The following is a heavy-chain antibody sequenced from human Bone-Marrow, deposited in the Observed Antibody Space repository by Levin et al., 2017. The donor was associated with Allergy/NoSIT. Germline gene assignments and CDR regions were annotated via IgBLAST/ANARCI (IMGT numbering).Heavy chain of an antibody. CDR2: LIPIVDIA. Sequence: GASVKVSCTASGGTFNNYTITWVRKAPGQGLEWMGRLIPIVDIANYAQKFQGRLTITADKSMTTAYMELNSLRYEDTAVYYCARVSRDNFDVLTRSVRHYYYYGLDVWGQGTTVTVS. CDR3: ARVSRDNFDVLTRSVRHYYYYGLDV. J-gene: IGHJ6*02. CDR1: GGTFNNYT. D-gene: IGHD3-9*01. V-gene: IGHV1-69*02.